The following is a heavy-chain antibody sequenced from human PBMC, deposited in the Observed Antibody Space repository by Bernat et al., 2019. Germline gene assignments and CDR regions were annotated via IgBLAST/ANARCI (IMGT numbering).Heavy chain of an antibody. CDR3: ARDYGSGAFDY. CDR2: IWYDGSNE. Sequence: QVQLVESGGGVVQPGRSLRLSCEASKFTFSSYGMHWVRQAPGKGLEWVAVIWYDGSNENYADSVKGRFTISRDNSKNTLYLQMNSLRAEDTAVYYCARDYGSGAFDYWGQGTLVTVSS. D-gene: IGHD3-10*01. CDR1: KFTFSSYG. V-gene: IGHV3-33*01. J-gene: IGHJ4*02.